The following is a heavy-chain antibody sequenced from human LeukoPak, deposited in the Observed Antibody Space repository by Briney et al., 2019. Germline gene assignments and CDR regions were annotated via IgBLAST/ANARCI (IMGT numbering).Heavy chain of an antibody. CDR1: GFTFSSYS. J-gene: IGHJ6*02. D-gene: IGHD6-6*01. Sequence: GGSLRLSCAASGFTFSSYSMNWVRQAPGKGLEWVSSISSSSSYIYYADSVKGRFTISRDNAKNSLYLQMNSLRAEDTAVYYCARHSSSSYYYGMDVWGQGTTVTVSS. V-gene: IGHV3-21*04. CDR3: ARHSSSSYYYGMDV. CDR2: ISSSSSYI.